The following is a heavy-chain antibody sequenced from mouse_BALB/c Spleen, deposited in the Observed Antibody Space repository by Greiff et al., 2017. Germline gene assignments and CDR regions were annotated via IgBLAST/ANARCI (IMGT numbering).Heavy chain of an antibody. D-gene: IGHD2-1*01. CDR2: ISSGSSTI. J-gene: IGHJ3*01. Sequence: DVHLVESGGGLVQPGGSRKLSCAASGFTFSSFGMHWVRQAPEKGLEWVAYISSGSSTIYYADTVKGRFTISRDNPKNTLFLQMTSLRSEDTAMYYCARGGNYETWFAYWGQGTLVTVSA. CDR3: ARGGNYETWFAY. V-gene: IGHV5-17*02. CDR1: GFTFSSFG.